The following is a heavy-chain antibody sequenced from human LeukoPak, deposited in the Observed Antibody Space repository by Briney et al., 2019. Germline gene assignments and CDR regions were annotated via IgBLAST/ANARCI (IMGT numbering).Heavy chain of an antibody. J-gene: IGHJ4*02. V-gene: IGHV1-2*02. CDR1: GYTFSGYY. CDR2: INPNSGVT. CDR3: AREGRDYPGIFDY. D-gene: IGHD1-26*01. Sequence: ASAKVPCKASGYTFSGYYMHWVRQAPGQGLEWMGWINPNSGVTNYAQKFQGRVTMTRDTSISTAYMELISLSSDDTALYYCAREGRDYPGIFDYWGQGTLVTVSS.